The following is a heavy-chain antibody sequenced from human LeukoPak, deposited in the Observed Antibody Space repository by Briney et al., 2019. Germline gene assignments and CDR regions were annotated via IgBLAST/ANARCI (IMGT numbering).Heavy chain of an antibody. CDR2: ISPYTGNT. Sequence: ASVKVSCKASGYTFASYGTSWVRQAPGQGLEWMGSISPYTGNTKYAERLQDRVIMTTDTSTRTAYMELRSLSSDDTAVFYCARDQYDSVWGSYRPYFDLWGQGTLVTVSS. V-gene: IGHV1-18*01. CDR1: GYTFASYG. CDR3: ARDQYDSVWGSYRPYFDL. D-gene: IGHD3-16*02. J-gene: IGHJ4*02.